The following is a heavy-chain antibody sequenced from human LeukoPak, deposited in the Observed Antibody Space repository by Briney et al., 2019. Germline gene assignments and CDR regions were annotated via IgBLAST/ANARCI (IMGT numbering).Heavy chain of an antibody. CDR3: ARGGYYDSSGPTWDWFDR. V-gene: IGHV1-46*01. J-gene: IGHJ5*02. CDR1: GYTFTSYY. Sequence: ASVKVSCKASGYTFTSYYMHWVRQAPGQGLEWMGIINPSGGSTTYSQKFQGRVTMTRDTSTSTVYMELSSLRSEDTAVYYCARGGYYDSSGPTWDWFDRWGQGTLVTVSS. D-gene: IGHD3-22*01. CDR2: INPSGGST.